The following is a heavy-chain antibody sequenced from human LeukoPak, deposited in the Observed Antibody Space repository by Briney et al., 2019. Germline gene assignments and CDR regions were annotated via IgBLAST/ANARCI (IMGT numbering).Heavy chain of an antibody. Sequence: GASVKVSCKASGYTFTGYYMHWVRQAPGQGLEWMGWINPNSGGTNYVQKFQGRVTMTTDTSTSTAYMELRSLRSDDTAMYYCTRDLGVDTTMIFFDYWGQGTLVTVSS. V-gene: IGHV1-2*02. CDR2: INPNSGGT. D-gene: IGHD5-18*01. CDR1: GYTFTGYY. CDR3: TRDLGVDTTMIFFDY. J-gene: IGHJ4*02.